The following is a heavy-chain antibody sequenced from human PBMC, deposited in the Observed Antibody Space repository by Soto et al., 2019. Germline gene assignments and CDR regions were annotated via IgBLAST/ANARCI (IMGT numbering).Heavy chain of an antibody. CDR2: ISSSSTI. Sequence: GGSLRLSCAASGFTFSSYSMNWVRQAPGKGLEWVSYISSSSTIYYADSVKGRFTISRDNAKNSLYLQMNSLRDEDTAVYYCARSISEWFDPWGQGTLVTVSS. J-gene: IGHJ5*02. D-gene: IGHD2-21*01. V-gene: IGHV3-48*02. CDR3: ARSISEWFDP. CDR1: GFTFSSYS.